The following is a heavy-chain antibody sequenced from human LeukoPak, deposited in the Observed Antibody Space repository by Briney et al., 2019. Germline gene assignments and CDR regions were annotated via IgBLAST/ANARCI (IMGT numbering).Heavy chain of an antibody. CDR3: ARDKAPPGAFDI. V-gene: IGHV5-51*01. CDR1: GYSVTSYW. J-gene: IGHJ3*02. CDR2: ICPGDSDT. Sequence: GESLKISCKGSGYSVTSYWIGWVRQMPGKGLEWMGIICPGDSDTRYSPSFQGQVTISADKSISTAYLQWSSLKASDTAMYCCARDKAPPGAFDIWGQGTMVTVSS.